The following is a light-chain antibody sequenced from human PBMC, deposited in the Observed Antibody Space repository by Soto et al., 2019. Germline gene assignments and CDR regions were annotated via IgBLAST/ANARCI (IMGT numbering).Light chain of an antibody. CDR2: AAS. V-gene: IGKV3-20*01. CDR3: QQYGSSPPT. J-gene: IGKJ1*01. CDR1: QSVSDRY. Sequence: EIVLTQSPGTLSLSPGERATLFCRASQSVSDRYLAWYQRKTGQAPRLLIYAASSRATGIPDRFSGSGSGTDFTLTISRLEPEDFAMYYCQQYGSSPPTFGQGTKVDIK.